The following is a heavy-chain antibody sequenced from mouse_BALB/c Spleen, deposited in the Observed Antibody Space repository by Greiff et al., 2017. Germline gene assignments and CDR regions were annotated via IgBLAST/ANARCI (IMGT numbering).Heavy chain of an antibody. CDR1: GFTFSSYT. V-gene: IGHV5-12-2*01. CDR2: ISNGGGST. J-gene: IGHJ3*01. CDR3: ARRGGSRGFAY. D-gene: IGHD3-1*01. Sequence: EVQGVESGGGLVQPGGSLKLSCAASGFTFSSYTMSWVRQTPEKRLEWVAYISNGGGSTYYPDTVKGRFTISRDNAKNTLYLQMSSLKSEDTAMYYCARRGGSRGFAYWGQGTLVTVSA.